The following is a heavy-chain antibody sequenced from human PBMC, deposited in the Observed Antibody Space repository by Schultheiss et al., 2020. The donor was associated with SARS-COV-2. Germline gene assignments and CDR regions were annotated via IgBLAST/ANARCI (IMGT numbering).Heavy chain of an antibody. J-gene: IGHJ4*02. D-gene: IGHD2-8*01. Sequence: SETLSLTCTVSGGSISSGDYYWSWIRQPPGKGLEWLGYIYYSGSTYYNPSLKSRVTISVDTSKNQLSLKLSSVTAADTAVYYCARVEIQTNYRAVDSWGQGTLVTVSS. CDR3: ARVEIQTNYRAVDS. V-gene: IGHV4-30-4*01. CDR1: GGSISSGDYY. CDR2: IYYSGST.